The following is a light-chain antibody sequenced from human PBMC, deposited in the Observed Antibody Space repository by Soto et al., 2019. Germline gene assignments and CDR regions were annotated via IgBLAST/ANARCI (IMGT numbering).Light chain of an antibody. Sequence: DIQMTQSPSTLSASVGDRVTITCRASQSISVWLAWYQQKAGKAPNLLIYKASRLESGVPSRFSGSGSGTEFTLTISSLQPDDFATYYCHQYNSYSFGQGTKVDIK. J-gene: IGKJ1*01. V-gene: IGKV1-5*03. CDR2: KAS. CDR3: HQYNSYS. CDR1: QSISVW.